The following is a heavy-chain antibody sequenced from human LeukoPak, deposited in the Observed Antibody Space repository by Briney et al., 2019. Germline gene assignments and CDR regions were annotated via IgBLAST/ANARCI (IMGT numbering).Heavy chain of an antibody. CDR3: ARDPDYRGSQPHGYFDY. V-gene: IGHV3-21*01. J-gene: IGHJ4*02. Sequence: GGSLRLSCAASGFTFSRYSVNWVRQAPGKGLEWVSSISSSSSFIYYADSVKGRFTISRDNAKNSLYLQMNSLRAEDTAVYYCARDPDYRGSQPHGYFDYWGQGTLVTVSS. D-gene: IGHD3-16*01. CDR1: GFTFSRYS. CDR2: ISSSSSFI.